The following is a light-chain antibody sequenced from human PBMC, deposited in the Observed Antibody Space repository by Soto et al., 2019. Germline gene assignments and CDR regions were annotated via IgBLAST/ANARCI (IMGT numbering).Light chain of an antibody. J-gene: IGKJ2*01. CDR2: GSS. Sequence: EVVLTQAPGTLSLSPGERATLSCRASQSVSNNYLAWYQQKPGQAPWILIFGSSDRATGIPDRFSGSGSGTDFTLTISRLEPEDFAVYYCQQHGSSPPYTFGQGTKLEIK. CDR1: QSVSNNY. CDR3: QQHGSSPPYT. V-gene: IGKV3-20*01.